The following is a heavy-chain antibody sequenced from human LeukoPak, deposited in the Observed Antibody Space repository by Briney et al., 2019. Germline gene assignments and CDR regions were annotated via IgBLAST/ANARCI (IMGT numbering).Heavy chain of an antibody. CDR3: ARHSSSWYYFNY. CDR1: GGTFSSYA. J-gene: IGHJ4*02. V-gene: IGHV1-69*04. D-gene: IGHD6-13*01. CDR2: IIPILGIA. Sequence: SVKVSCKASGGTFSSYAISWVRQAPGQGLEWMGRIIPILGIANYAQKFQGRVTITADKSTSTAYMELSSLRSEDTAVYYCARHSSSWYYFNYWGQGTLVTVSS.